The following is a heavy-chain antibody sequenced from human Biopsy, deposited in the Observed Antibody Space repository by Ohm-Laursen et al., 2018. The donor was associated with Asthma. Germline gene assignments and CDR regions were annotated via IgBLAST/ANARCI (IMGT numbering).Heavy chain of an antibody. D-gene: IGHD3-22*01. J-gene: IGHJ3*02. CDR2: VSSDGHNK. V-gene: IGHV3-30*03. CDR3: ARQSGQDYGDSSGFDI. Sequence: SLRLSCAASGFVFSQCGMHWVRQGPGKGQEWVALVSSDGHNKYYEDSVKGRFTISRDNSRNRLYLQINRLTVEDSAVYFCARQSGQDYGDSSGFDIWGQGTKVAVSS. CDR1: GFVFSQCG.